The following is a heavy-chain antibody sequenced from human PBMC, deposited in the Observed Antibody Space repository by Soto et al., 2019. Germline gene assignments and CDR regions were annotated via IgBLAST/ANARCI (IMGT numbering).Heavy chain of an antibody. Sequence: LRLSCAASGFTFSDHYIDWVRQAPGKGLEWVGRTRNKAHTYTTEYAASVKGRFTISRDNSKNSVYLQMNSLRMEDTAVYYCVRVHSGTYNFDYWGQGTLVTVSS. CDR3: VRVHSGTYNFDY. D-gene: IGHD1-26*01. V-gene: IGHV3-72*01. CDR1: GFTFSDHY. J-gene: IGHJ4*02. CDR2: TRNKAHTYTT.